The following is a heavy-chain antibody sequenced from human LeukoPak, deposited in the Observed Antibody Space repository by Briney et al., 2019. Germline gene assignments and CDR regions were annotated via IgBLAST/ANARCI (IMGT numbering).Heavy chain of an antibody. V-gene: IGHV1-69*04. CDR2: IIPILGIA. CDR1: GGTFSSYA. Sequence: ASVKVSCKASGGTFSSYAISWVRQAPGQGLEWMGRIIPILGIANYAQKFQGRVTITRDTSANTAYMELSSLRSEDTAVYYCAREQWLGSFYYYYHGLDVWGQGTTVTVSS. J-gene: IGHJ6*02. CDR3: AREQWLGSFYYYYHGLDV. D-gene: IGHD6-19*01.